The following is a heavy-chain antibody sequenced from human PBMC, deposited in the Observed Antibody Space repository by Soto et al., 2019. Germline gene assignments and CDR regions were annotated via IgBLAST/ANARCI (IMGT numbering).Heavy chain of an antibody. CDR3: AKGGPAVTIDAFDI. CDR2: INHTGGT. Sequence: SETLSLTCAVYGGSVNGYYWNWIRQPPGKGLEWIGEINHTGGTHYNPSLKSRVTMSVDTSKNQFPLRLSSVTAADTALYYCAKGGPAVTIDAFDIWGPGTLVTVSS. CDR1: GGSVNGYY. J-gene: IGHJ3*02. V-gene: IGHV4-34*01.